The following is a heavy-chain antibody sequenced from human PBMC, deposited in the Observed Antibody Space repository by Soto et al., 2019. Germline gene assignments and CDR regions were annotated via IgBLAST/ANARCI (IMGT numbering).Heavy chain of an antibody. Sequence: EVQLVESGGGLVQPGGSLRLSCAASGFTFSSYNMNWVRQAPGKGLEWLSYISSGSSPIYYADSVKGRFTISRDNAKNELYLQMSSLRDEAAAVYYCAGLTIVGAVIEGMDVWGQGTTVTVSS. D-gene: IGHD3-3*01. CDR2: ISSGSSPI. J-gene: IGHJ6*02. V-gene: IGHV3-48*02. CDR1: GFTFSSYN. CDR3: AGLTIVGAVIEGMDV.